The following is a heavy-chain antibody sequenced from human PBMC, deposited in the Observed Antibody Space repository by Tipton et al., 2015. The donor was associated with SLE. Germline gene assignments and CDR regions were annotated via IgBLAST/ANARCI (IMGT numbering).Heavy chain of an antibody. Sequence: TLSLTCTVSGGSISSYYWSWIRQPAGKGLEWSGRIYPTGNTNYSPSLNSRVTMSVDTSKNQFSLNLTSVTAADTAVYYCARDKSSHSKYILDYWGQGTLVTVSS. J-gene: IGHJ4*02. CDR1: GGSISSYY. CDR2: IYPTGNT. D-gene: IGHD3-3*02. V-gene: IGHV4-4*07. CDR3: ARDKSSHSKYILDY.